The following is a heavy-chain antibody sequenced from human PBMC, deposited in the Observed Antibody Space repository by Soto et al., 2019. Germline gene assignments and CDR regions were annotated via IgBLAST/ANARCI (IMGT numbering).Heavy chain of an antibody. J-gene: IGHJ6*02. V-gene: IGHV4-30-2*01. Sequence: QLQLQESGSGLVKPSQTLSLMCDVSGGSITRGGYSWSWIRQLPGKGLEWLGYIYYNGNAYYNASLKSRVTISVDRSQNQFSLNLTSETAADTAVYYCARWSPLYGMDVWGQGATVTVSS. D-gene: IGHD3-3*01. CDR3: ARWSPLYGMDV. CDR2: IYYNGNA. CDR1: GGSITRGGYS.